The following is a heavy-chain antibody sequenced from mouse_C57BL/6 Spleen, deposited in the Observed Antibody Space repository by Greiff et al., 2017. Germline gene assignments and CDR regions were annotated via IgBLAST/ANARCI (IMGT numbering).Heavy chain of an antibody. CDR2: ISYDGSN. CDR1: GYSITSGYY. V-gene: IGHV3-6*01. CDR3: AEGGGTKAMDY. Sequence: VQLQQSGPGLVKPSQSLSLTCSVTGYSITSGYYWNWIRQFPGNKLEWMGYISYDGSNNYNPSLKNRISITRDTSKNQFFLKLNSVTTEDTATYYCAEGGGTKAMDYWGQGTSVTVSS. D-gene: IGHD4-1*01. J-gene: IGHJ4*01.